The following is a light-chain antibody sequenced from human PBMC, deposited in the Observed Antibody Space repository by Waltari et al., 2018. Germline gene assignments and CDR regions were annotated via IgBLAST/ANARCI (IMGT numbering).Light chain of an antibody. Sequence: QSVLTQPPSASGTPGQRVTISCSGSSSNTGGNPVNWYQQLPGTAPKLLIYNNDQRPSGVPDRFSGSKSGTSASLAISGLQSEDEADYYCAAWDDSRNGPVFGGGTKLPVL. J-gene: IGLJ3*02. CDR1: SSNTGGNP. V-gene: IGLV1-44*01. CDR3: AAWDDSRNGPV. CDR2: NND.